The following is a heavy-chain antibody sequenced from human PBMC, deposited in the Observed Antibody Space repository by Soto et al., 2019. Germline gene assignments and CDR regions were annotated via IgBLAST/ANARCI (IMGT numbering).Heavy chain of an antibody. CDR3: AKEDDAWTNGHFDI. J-gene: IGHJ3*02. CDR1: GFTFSSYD. V-gene: IGHV3-23*01. D-gene: IGHD2-8*01. Sequence: EGQLLESGGGLVQPGGSLRLSCAASGFTFSSYDMSWVRQAPGKGLEWVSAISGSGGSTYYAVSVKGRFTISRDNSKNTLYVQMNSLRAEDTAIYYCAKEDDAWTNGHFDIWGQGTMVTVSS. CDR2: ISGSGGST.